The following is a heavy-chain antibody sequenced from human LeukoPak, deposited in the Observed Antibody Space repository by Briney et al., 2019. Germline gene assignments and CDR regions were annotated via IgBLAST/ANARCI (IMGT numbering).Heavy chain of an antibody. CDR3: AKEGRSLQTY. Sequence: SGGSLRLSCAVSGFMFSSNWMSWVRLAPGKGLEWVANIKEDGTETYYVDSVKGRFTTSRDNAKNSLYLQMNSLRVEDTAVYYCAKEGRSLQTYWGQGTLVTVSS. CDR2: IKEDGTET. D-gene: IGHD5-24*01. CDR1: GFMFSSNW. J-gene: IGHJ4*02. V-gene: IGHV3-7*03.